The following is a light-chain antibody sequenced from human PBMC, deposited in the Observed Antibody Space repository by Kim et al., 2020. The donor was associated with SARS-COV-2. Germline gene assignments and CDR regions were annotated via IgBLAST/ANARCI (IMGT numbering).Light chain of an antibody. CDR2: GKN. Sequence: SSELTQDPAVSVALGQTVRITCQGDSLRSYYASWYQQKPGQAPVLVIYGKNNRPSGIPDRFPGSSSGNTASFTIPGAQAEDEADYYCNSRDSSGNRVFGG. J-gene: IGLJ2*01. CDR3: NSRDSSGNRV. V-gene: IGLV3-19*01. CDR1: SLRSYY.